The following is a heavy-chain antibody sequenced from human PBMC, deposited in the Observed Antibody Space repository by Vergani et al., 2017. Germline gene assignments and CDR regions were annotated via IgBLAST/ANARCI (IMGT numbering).Heavy chain of an antibody. CDR3: ARAMTTTDY. J-gene: IGHJ4*02. CDR2: LHNTGPL. CDR1: GDSINNYH. D-gene: IGHD5-24*01. V-gene: IGHV4-4*07. Sequence: QVRLQVSGPRLVKTSETLSLTCSVSGDSINNYHWTWIRQSAGKGLEWIGRLHNTGPLHYNPSLKNRLTLSLDTPKSQFSLRLRSVTATDTAVYYCARAMTTTDYWGQGTLVTVSS.